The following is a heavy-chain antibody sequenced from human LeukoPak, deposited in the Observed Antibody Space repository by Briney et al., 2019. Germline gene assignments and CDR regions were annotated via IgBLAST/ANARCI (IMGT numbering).Heavy chain of an antibody. D-gene: IGHD6-13*01. CDR3: ASSREYSSRLWHYYMDV. CDR1: GGSFSGYY. Sequence: PSETLSLTCAVYGGSFSGYYWSWIRQPPGKGLEWIGEINHSGTTNYNPSLKSRITISIDTSKDQFSLKLSSVTAADTAAYYCASSREYSSRLWHYYMDVWGKGTTVTVSS. J-gene: IGHJ6*03. V-gene: IGHV4-34*01. CDR2: INHSGTT.